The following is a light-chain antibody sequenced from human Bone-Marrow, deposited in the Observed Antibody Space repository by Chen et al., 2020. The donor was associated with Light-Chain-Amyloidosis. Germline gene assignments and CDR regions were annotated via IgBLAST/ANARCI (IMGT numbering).Light chain of an antibody. CDR3: QSADSSGTYEVI. Sequence: SYDLPQPPSASVSPGQPARIPCSGDVLPTKYAYWYQQKPGQAPVLVIHRDTERPSGISERFSGSSSGTTATLTISGVQAEDEADYHCQSADSSGTYEVIFGGGTKLTVL. CDR1: VLPTKY. CDR2: RDT. V-gene: IGLV3-25*03. J-gene: IGLJ2*01.